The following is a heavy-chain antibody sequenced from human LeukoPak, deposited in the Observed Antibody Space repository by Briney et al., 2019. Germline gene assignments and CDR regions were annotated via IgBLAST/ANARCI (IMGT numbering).Heavy chain of an antibody. CDR2: IYTSGST. V-gene: IGHV4-61*02. J-gene: IGHJ5*02. D-gene: IGHD3-10*01. CDR1: GGSISSGSYY. Sequence: SETLSLTCTVSGGSISSGSYYWSWIRQPAGKGLEWIGRIYTSGSTNYNPSLKSRVTISVDTSKNQFSLKLSSVTAADTAVYYCASTTYYYGPGDWFDPWGQGTLVTVSS. CDR3: ASTTYYYGPGDWFDP.